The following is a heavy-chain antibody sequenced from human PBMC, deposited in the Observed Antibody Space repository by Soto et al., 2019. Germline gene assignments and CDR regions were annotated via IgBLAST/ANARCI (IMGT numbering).Heavy chain of an antibody. CDR3: ASGIQLWLRRINNGYSG. Sequence: QVQLVQSGAEVKKPESSVKVSCKAPGGTFSTYAISWVRQAPGQGLAWMGGIIPMFGTANYAQRFQDRVTITADASTNTGYMELSSLRSEDTAVYFCASGIQLWLRRINNGYSGWGQGTLVTVSS. J-gene: IGHJ4*02. CDR1: GGTFSTYA. D-gene: IGHD5-18*01. CDR2: IIPMFGTA. V-gene: IGHV1-69*12.